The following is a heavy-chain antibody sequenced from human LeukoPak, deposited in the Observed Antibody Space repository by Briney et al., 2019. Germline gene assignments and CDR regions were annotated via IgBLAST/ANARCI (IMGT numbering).Heavy chain of an antibody. CDR2: IYYDGGS. V-gene: IGHV4-59*08. J-gene: IGHJ5*02. CDR3: ARHRSGWYNWFDP. Sequence: SETLSHTCTVSGGSISSFYWSWVRQPPGKGLEWIGYIYYDGGSKYNPSLKSRVTLSVDTSKNQFSLKLSSVTAADTAVYYCARHRSGWYNWFDPWGQGTLVTVSS. D-gene: IGHD6-19*01. CDR1: GGSISSFY.